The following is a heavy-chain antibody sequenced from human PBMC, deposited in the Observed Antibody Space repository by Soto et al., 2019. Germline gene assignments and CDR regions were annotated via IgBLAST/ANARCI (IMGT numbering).Heavy chain of an antibody. V-gene: IGHV1-69*02. CDR3: ARGYCSSTSCYDDY. D-gene: IGHD2-2*01. Sequence: SVKVSCKASGGTFSSYTISWVRQAPGQGLEWMGRIIPILGIANYAQKFQGRVTITADKSTSTACMELSSLRSEDTAVYYCARGYCSSTSCYDDYWGQGTLVTVSS. CDR1: GGTFSSYT. CDR2: IIPILGIA. J-gene: IGHJ4*02.